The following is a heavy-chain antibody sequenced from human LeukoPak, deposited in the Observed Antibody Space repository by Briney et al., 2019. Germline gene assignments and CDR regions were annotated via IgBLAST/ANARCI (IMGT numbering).Heavy chain of an antibody. CDR3: AKDIQLST. CDR1: GFPFNVPA. Sequence: GGSLRLSCAASGFPFNVPAVTCVGQAPGKGLEWVSLIGASGESTYYADSVKGRFTISRDNSKNTLSLQMNSLRVEDTAMYFCAKDIQLSTWGLGTMVSVSS. D-gene: IGHD5-24*01. CDR2: IGASGEST. J-gene: IGHJ3*01. V-gene: IGHV3-23*01.